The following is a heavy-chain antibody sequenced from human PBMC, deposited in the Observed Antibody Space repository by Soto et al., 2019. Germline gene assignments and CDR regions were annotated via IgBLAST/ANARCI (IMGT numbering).Heavy chain of an antibody. CDR1: GFTFSNYA. D-gene: IGHD3-16*01. V-gene: IGHV3-23*01. CDR2: ISGSGGST. CDR3: AKLRFGGYDALDY. J-gene: IGHJ4*02. Sequence: GGSLRLSCAASGFTFSNYAMSWVRQAPGKGLEWVSAISGSGGSTYYADSVKGRFSISRDNSKNTLYLQMNSLRVEDTAVYYCAKLRFGGYDALDYWGQGTLVTVSS.